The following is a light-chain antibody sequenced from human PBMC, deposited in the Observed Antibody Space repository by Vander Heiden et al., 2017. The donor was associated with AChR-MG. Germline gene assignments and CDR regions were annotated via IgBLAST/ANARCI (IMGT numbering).Light chain of an antibody. V-gene: IGKV2-40*01. Sequence: IVMTQSPPSLPVSPGEPASISCRSSQSLLHRDDGNIYLDWYLQKPGQSPQLLIDRVSSRASGVPDRFSGSGSATDFTLKISRVEAEDVGVYYCMQRIEFPWTFGQGTKVEIK. CDR1: QSLLHRDDGNIY. CDR2: RVS. J-gene: IGKJ1*01. CDR3: MQRIEFPWT.